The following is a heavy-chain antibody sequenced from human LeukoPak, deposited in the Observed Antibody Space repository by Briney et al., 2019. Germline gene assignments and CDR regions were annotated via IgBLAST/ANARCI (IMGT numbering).Heavy chain of an antibody. J-gene: IGHJ5*02. D-gene: IGHD5-12*01. CDR3: TRSVSAYAGRGWFDP. CDR2: MYYTGTT. V-gene: IGHV4-39*07. CDR1: GGSIISRGYS. Sequence: PSETLSLTCSVSGGSIISRGYSWGWIRQPPGKGLEWIASMYYTGTTYYNPSLKSRVTMSVDTSKNQFFLNLTSVTAADTAVFYCTRSVSAYAGRGWFDPWGQGTLVTVSS.